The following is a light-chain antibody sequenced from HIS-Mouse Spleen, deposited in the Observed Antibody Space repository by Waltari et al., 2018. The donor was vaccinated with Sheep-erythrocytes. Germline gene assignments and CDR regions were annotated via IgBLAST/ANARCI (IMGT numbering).Light chain of an antibody. CDR1: SSDVGCYIC. V-gene: IGLV2-11*01. Sequence: QSALTQPRSVSGSPGHSVTIPCPGTSSDVGCYICVSWYQQHPGKAPTLMIYDVSKRPSGVPDRFSGSKSGNTASLTISGLQAEDEADYYCCSYAGSYNHVFATGTKVTVL. J-gene: IGLJ1*01. CDR2: DVS. CDR3: CSYAGSYNHV.